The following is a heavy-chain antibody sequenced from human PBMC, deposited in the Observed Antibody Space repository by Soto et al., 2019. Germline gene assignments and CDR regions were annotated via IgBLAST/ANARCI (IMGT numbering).Heavy chain of an antibody. V-gene: IGHV1-8*01. Sequence: TSLKVSCKASGYTFTSYDIYWVRQATGQGLEWMGWMNPNTGNSGYAQKFQGRVTMTSDTSISTAHMELSSLRSEDTAVYYCAXRAETNGWNGFGADKYYFDFWGQGTLVNASS. CDR3: AXRAETNGWNGFGADKYYFDF. D-gene: IGHD1-1*01. CDR1: GYTFTSYD. CDR2: MNPNTGNS. J-gene: IGHJ4*02.